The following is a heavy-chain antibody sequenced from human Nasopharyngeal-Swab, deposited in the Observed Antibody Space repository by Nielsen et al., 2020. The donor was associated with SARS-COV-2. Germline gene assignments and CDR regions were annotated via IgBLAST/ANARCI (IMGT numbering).Heavy chain of an antibody. V-gene: IGHV3-11*01. D-gene: IGHD6-19*01. CDR1: GFTFSDHY. CDR2: IDTSGFAI. CDR3: ARDRGQWLAPYYFDY. Sequence: GESLKISCAASGFTFSDHYMSWIRQAPGEGLEWVAYIDTSGFAIHYADSVKGRFTISRDNAKNSLYLQMNSLRAEDTAVYYCARDRGQWLAPYYFDYWGQGTLVTVSS. J-gene: IGHJ4*02.